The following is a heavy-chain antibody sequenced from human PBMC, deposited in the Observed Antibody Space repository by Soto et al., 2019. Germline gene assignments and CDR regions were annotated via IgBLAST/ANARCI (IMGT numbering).Heavy chain of an antibody. Sequence: GGSLILSCAASGFTFGTSAMSWVRLAPWQGLVWVSGISGSGAATFYADSVKGRFTISRDNSKNTLYLQMDSLRVEDTAVYYCQKDPKKAYYYDSSGYYYFDYWGQGPLVTVSS. CDR3: QKDPKKAYYYDSSGYYYFDY. CDR2: ISGSGAAT. CDR1: GFTFGTSA. V-gene: IGHV3-23*01. D-gene: IGHD3-22*01. J-gene: IGHJ4*02.